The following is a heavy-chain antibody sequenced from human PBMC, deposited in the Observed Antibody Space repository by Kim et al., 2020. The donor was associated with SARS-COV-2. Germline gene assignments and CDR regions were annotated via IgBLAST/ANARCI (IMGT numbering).Heavy chain of an antibody. Sequence: GESLKISCKGSGYSFTSYWIGWVCQMPGKGLEWMGIIYPGDSDTRYSPSFQGQVTISADKSISTAYLQWSSLKASDTAMYYCARHRYSYGYGYYYYGMDVWGQGTTVTVSS. D-gene: IGHD5-18*01. V-gene: IGHV5-51*01. CDR2: IYPGDSDT. J-gene: IGHJ6*02. CDR3: ARHRYSYGYGYYYYGMDV. CDR1: GYSFTSYW.